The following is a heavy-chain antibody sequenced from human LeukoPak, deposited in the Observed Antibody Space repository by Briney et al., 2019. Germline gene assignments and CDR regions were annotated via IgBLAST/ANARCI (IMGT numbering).Heavy chain of an antibody. CDR1: GFTFSSYA. CDR3: ARGGNSGFSWYQVTDY. V-gene: IGHV3-21*05. CDR2: ISGSDSFT. J-gene: IGHJ4*02. D-gene: IGHD6-13*01. Sequence: GGSLRLSCSASGFTFSSYAMHWVRQAPGKGLEWISYISGSDSFTNYADSVRGRFTISRDNAKNSLYLQMDSLRAEDTAVYYCARGGNSGFSWYQVTDYWGQGTLVTVSS.